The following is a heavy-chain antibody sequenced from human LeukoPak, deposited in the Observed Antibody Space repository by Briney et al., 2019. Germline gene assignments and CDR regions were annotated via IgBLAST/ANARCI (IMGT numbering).Heavy chain of an antibody. D-gene: IGHD2-21*02. J-gene: IGHJ4*02. CDR1: GGSISSSSYY. CDR2: IYYSGST. Sequence: PSETLSLTCTVSGGSISSSSYYWGWIRQPPGKGLEWIGSIYYSGSTYYNPSLKSRVTISVDTSKNQFSLKLSSVTAADTAVYYCARGVTAYLPFDYWGQGTLVTVSS. CDR3: ARGVTAYLPFDY. V-gene: IGHV4-39*07.